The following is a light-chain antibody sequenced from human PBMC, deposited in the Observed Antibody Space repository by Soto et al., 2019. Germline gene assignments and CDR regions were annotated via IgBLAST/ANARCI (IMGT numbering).Light chain of an antibody. CDR3: TSYTTSTTLV. CDR1: SSDVGAYNY. J-gene: IGLJ1*01. V-gene: IGLV2-14*03. CDR2: GVR. Sequence: CALTRPASVSGAAGEGITISCTGTSSDVGAYNYVSWYQQHPGIPPKLFIYGVRNRPSGVSNRFSGSKSGNTASLTISGLQAEDEADYYCTSYTTSTTLVFGTGTKVTVL.